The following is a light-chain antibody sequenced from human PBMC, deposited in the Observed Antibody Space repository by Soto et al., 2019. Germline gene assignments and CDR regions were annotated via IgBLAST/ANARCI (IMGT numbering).Light chain of an antibody. Sequence: QSALTQPASVSGSPGQSITISCTGTSSDIGNYNYISWYQQHPGKAPKLMIYEVSDRPSGVSNRFSGSKSGNTASLTISGLQAEDEADYYCRSYRSSTTLDVFGTGTKVTVL. J-gene: IGLJ1*01. CDR3: RSYRSSTTLDV. CDR2: EVS. V-gene: IGLV2-14*01. CDR1: SSDIGNYNY.